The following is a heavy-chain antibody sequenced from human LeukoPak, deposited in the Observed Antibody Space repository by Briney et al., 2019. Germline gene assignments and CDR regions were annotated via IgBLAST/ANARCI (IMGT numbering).Heavy chain of an antibody. Sequence: GGSLRLSCAASGFTFSSDAMRWVRQAPGKGLEWVSAISGSGGSTYYADSVKGRFTISRDNSKNTLYLQMNSLRAEDTAVYYCARRNIAAAALDYWGQGTLVTVSS. V-gene: IGHV3-23*01. D-gene: IGHD6-13*01. J-gene: IGHJ4*02. CDR2: ISGSGGST. CDR3: ARRNIAAAALDY. CDR1: GFTFSSDA.